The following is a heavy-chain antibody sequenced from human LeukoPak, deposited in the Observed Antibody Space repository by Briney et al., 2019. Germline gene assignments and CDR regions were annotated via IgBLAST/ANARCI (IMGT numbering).Heavy chain of an antibody. CDR3: ARDPKYSNSWFFDY. Sequence: PGGSLRLTCAASGLAFSRSGMHWVRQAPGKGLEWVAGVWYDGSNKHYADSVKGRFTISRDNSNNTLYLQMNSLRAEDTAVYYCARDPKYSNSWFFDYWGQGTLVTVSS. D-gene: IGHD6-13*01. CDR2: VWYDGSNK. J-gene: IGHJ4*02. CDR1: GLAFSRSG. V-gene: IGHV3-33*01.